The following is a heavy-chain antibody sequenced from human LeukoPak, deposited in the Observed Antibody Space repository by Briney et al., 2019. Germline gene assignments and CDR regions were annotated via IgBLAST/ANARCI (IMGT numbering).Heavy chain of an antibody. V-gene: IGHV1-46*01. CDR3: ARWTTTFLDY. CDR2: SNPSGDST. Sequence: ASVKVSCKASGYTFTNYYIHWVRQAPGHGLEWMGISNPSGDSTNYAQRFQGRVTMTRDTSTSTVYMDLSSLRSEDTAVYYCARWTTTFLDYWGQGTLVTVSS. D-gene: IGHD1-1*01. CDR1: GYTFTNYY. J-gene: IGHJ4*02.